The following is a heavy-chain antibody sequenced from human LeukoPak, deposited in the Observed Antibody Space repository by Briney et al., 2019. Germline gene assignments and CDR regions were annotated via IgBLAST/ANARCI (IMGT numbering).Heavy chain of an antibody. V-gene: IGHV1-18*04. CDR2: ISAYNGNT. CDR1: GYTFTSYY. CDR3: ARAYIVVVPAAIYGMDV. J-gene: IGHJ6*02. Sequence: ASVKVSCKASGYTFTSYYMHWVRQAPGQGLEWMGWISAYNGNTNYAQKLQGRVTMTTDTSTSTAYMELRSLRSDDTAVYYCARAYIVVVPAAIYGMDVWGQGTTVTVSS. D-gene: IGHD2-2*01.